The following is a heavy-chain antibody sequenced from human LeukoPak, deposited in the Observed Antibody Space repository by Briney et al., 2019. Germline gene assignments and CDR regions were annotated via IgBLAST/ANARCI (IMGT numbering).Heavy chain of an antibody. CDR1: GFTFSSYE. Sequence: GGSLRLSCAASGFTFSSYEMNWVRQAPGKGLEWVSYISSSGSTIYYADSLKGRFTISRDNAENSLYLQMNSLRAVDTAVYYCARRGGAEAPYWGQGTLVTVSS. CDR2: ISSSGSTI. V-gene: IGHV3-48*03. J-gene: IGHJ4*02. CDR3: ARRGGAEAPY. D-gene: IGHD3-16*01.